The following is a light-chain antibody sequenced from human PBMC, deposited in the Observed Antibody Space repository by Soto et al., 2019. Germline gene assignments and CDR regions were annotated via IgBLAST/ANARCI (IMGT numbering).Light chain of an antibody. J-gene: IGLJ1*01. CDR1: SSNIGEYY. CDR2: END. V-gene: IGLV1-51*02. CDR3: GTWDSSLTTFV. Sequence: QSALTQPPSVSAAPGQKVTMSCSGSSSNIGEYYVSWHQQLPGTAPKLLIYENDKRPSGIPDRFSGSKSGTSATLDITGLQTGDEADYYCGTWDSSLTTFVFGTGTKLTVL.